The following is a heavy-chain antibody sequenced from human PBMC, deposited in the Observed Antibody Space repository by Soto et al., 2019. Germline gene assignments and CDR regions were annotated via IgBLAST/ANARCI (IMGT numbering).Heavy chain of an antibody. J-gene: IGHJ6*02. D-gene: IGHD2-15*01. CDR1: GFTFSSFE. CDR2: ISTGGSTI. V-gene: IGHV3-48*03. Sequence: GGSLKLSCADSGFTFSSFEVHWVRQAPGKGLEWVSYISTGGSTIYYAESVKGRFTISRDKAKNSLFLQMNSLRAEDTAVHYCARAECSSPTCLTAYYAYGLDVWGQGTTVTVSS. CDR3: ARAECSSPTCLTAYYAYGLDV.